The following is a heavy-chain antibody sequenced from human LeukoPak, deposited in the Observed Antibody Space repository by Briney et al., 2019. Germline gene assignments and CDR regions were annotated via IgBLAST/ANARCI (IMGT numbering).Heavy chain of an antibody. D-gene: IGHD3-10*01. CDR2: ISAYNGNT. J-gene: IGHJ4*02. V-gene: IGHV1-18*01. CDR3: ARVPVGTMVRGASDY. Sequence: ASVKVSCKASDYTCTSYGINWVRQAPGQGLEWMGWISAYNGNTNYAQKLQGRVTMTTDTSTSTAYMELRSLRSDDTAVYYCARVPVGTMVRGASDYWGQGTLVTVSS. CDR1: DYTCTSYG.